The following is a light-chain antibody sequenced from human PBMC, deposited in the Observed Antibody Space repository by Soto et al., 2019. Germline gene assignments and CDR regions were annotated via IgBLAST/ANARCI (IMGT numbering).Light chain of an antibody. CDR3: QSYDSSLSGSYV. J-gene: IGLJ1*01. CDR1: SSNIGAGYD. Sequence: QSVLRQPPSVSGAPGQRVTISCTGSSSNIGAGYDVHWYQRLPGTAPKVLIYGNNNRPSGVPDRFSGSKSDTSASLAITGLQAEDEADYYCQSYDSSLSGSYVFGTGTKVTVL. CDR2: GNN. V-gene: IGLV1-40*01.